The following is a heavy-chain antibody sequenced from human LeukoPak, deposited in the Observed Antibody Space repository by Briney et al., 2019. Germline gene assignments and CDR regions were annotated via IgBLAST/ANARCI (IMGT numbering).Heavy chain of an antibody. Sequence: GASLKVSCKASGYTFTSYYMHWVRQAPGQGLEWMGIINPNGGSTNYAQKFQGRVTMTRDTSTSTVYMELNGLRSEDTAVYYCARRGTVAGLDYWGQGSLVTVSS. CDR3: ARRGTVAGLDY. D-gene: IGHD6-19*01. J-gene: IGHJ4*02. CDR2: INPNGGST. V-gene: IGHV1-46*01. CDR1: GYTFTSYY.